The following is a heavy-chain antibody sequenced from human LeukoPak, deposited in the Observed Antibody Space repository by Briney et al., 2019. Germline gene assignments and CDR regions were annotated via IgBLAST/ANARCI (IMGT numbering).Heavy chain of an antibody. V-gene: IGHV3-23*01. CDR2: ISSSGVTT. D-gene: IGHD5-18*01. J-gene: IGHJ4*02. Sequence: GGSLRLSCAASGFTFSNYAINWVRQAPGKGLEWISTISSSGVTTYYADSVKGRFTISRDNSKNTLYLQMNSLRGEDTAVYYCAKTPANYVDTAMGTFDYWGQGTLVTVSS. CDR1: GFTFSNYA. CDR3: AKTPANYVDTAMGTFDY.